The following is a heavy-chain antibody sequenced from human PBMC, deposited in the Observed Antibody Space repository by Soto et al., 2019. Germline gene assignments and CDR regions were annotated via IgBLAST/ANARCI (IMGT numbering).Heavy chain of an antibody. V-gene: IGHV4-34*01. CDR3: ARGQEGVVATH. CDR1: GGSLSGYY. D-gene: IGHD5-12*01. J-gene: IGHJ4*02. CDR2: IKDGGYT. Sequence: QVQLQQWGAGLLKPSETLSLNCAVNGGSLSGYYWSWIRQPPGKGLEWIGEIKDGGYTNYSPSLKRXXTXSXXTSNNQFSLRLNSVTAADTGVYYCARGQEGVVATHWDQGALVTVSS.